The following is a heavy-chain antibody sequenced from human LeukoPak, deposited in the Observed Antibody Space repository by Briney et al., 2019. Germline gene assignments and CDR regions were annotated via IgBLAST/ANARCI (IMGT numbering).Heavy chain of an antibody. Sequence: SGPTLVKPTQSLTLTCTFSGFSLNTHGMRVSWIRQPPAKALEWLARIDWDDDKFYTTSLKTRLTISKDTSKNQVVLTMTNMDPVDTATYYCARIMQEAFDIWGQGTMVTVSS. J-gene: IGHJ3*02. CDR1: GFSLNTHGMR. V-gene: IGHV2-70*04. CDR3: ARIMQEAFDI. CDR2: IDWDDDK.